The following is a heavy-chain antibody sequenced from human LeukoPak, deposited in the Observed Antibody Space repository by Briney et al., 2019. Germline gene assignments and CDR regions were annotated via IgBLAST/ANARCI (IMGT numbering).Heavy chain of an antibody. CDR2: IKQDGSEK. CDR1: GFTFSSYW. CDR3: ARDSYDFWSGYRQFDY. Sequence: GGSLRLSCAASGFTFSSYWMSWVRQAPGKGLEWVANIKQDGSEKYYVDSVKGRFTISRDNAKNSLYLQMSSLRAEDTAVYYCARDSYDFWSGYRQFDYWGQGTLVTVSS. J-gene: IGHJ4*02. D-gene: IGHD3-3*01. V-gene: IGHV3-7*01.